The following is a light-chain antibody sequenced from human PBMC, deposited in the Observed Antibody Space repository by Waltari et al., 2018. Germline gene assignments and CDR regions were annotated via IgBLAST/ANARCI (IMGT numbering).Light chain of an antibody. Sequence: EIVLTQSPGTLSLSPGERATLSCRASQSVSSSYLAWYQQNPGQAPRLLIYGASSRATGSPDRFSGSGSGTDFTLTISRLEPEDFAVYYCQQYGSSPTWTFGQGTKVEIK. V-gene: IGKV3-20*01. CDR2: GAS. CDR1: QSVSSSY. CDR3: QQYGSSPTWT. J-gene: IGKJ1*01.